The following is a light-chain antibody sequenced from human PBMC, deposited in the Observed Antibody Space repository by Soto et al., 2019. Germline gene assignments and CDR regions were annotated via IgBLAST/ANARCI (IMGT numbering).Light chain of an antibody. V-gene: IGKV1-5*03. CDR1: QSISSW. CDR3: QQYNSYSGT. J-gene: IGKJ2*01. CDR2: KAS. Sequence: DIQMTQSPSTLSASVGDRVTITCRASQSISSWLAWYQQKPGKAPKVLIYKASSLERGVPSRFSCSGSGTEFTLTISSLQPDDFATYYCQQYNSYSGTFGQGTKVEIK.